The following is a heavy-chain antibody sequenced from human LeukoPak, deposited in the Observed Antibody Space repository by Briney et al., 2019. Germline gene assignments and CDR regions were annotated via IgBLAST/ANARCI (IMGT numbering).Heavy chain of an antibody. J-gene: IGHJ1*01. CDR1: GVSFSGYY. CDR3: ARGALGQWLEYFQH. V-gene: IGHV4-34*01. Sequence: SSETLSLTCAVYGVSFSGYYWSWLRQPPGKGLEWIGEINHSGSTNYNPSLKSRVTISVDTSKNQFSLKLSSVTAADTAVYYCARGALGQWLEYFQHWGQGTLVTVSS. CDR2: INHSGST. D-gene: IGHD6-19*01.